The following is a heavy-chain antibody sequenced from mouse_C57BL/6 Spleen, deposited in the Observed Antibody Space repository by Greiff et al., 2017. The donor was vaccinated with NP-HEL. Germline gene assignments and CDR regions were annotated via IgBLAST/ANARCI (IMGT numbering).Heavy chain of an antibody. J-gene: IGHJ1*03. CDR2: INPNYGTT. CDR3: ARSGGGSSYGYFDV. D-gene: IGHD1-1*01. CDR1: GYSFTDYN. Sequence: VQLQQSGPELVKPGASVKISCKASGYSFTDYNMNWVKQSNGKSLEWIGVINPNYGTTSYNQKFKGKATLTVDQSASTAYMQLNSLTSEDSAVYDCARSGGGSSYGYFDVWGTGTTVTVSS. V-gene: IGHV1-39*01.